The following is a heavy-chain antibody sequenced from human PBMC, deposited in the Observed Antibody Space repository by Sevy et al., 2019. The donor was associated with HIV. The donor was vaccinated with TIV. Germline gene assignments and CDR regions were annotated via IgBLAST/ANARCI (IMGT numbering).Heavy chain of an antibody. J-gene: IGHJ4*02. D-gene: IGHD3-22*01. V-gene: IGHV1-18*01. CDR1: GYTFTSYG. CDR3: ARDEKEWVVVTPVYFDY. Sequence: ASVKVSCKASGYTFTSYGMSWVRQAPGQGLEWMGWISAYNGNTNYAQKLQGRVTMTTDTSTSTAYMELRSLRSDDTAVYYCARDEKEWVVVTPVYFDYWGQGTLVTVSS. CDR2: ISAYNGNT.